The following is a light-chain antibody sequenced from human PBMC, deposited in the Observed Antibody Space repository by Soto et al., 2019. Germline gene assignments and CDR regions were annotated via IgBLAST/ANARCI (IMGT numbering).Light chain of an antibody. J-gene: IGKJ1*01. Sequence: IFMTQSPSTVSVHPVEIATHSCRASQSVSSYLAWYQQKPGQAPRLLIYSASTRATGIPARFSGSGSGTEFTLTISSLQSEDFAVYYCQQYNNWTRTFGQGTKVDIK. CDR2: SAS. V-gene: IGKV3-15*01. CDR1: QSVSSY. CDR3: QQYNNWTRT.